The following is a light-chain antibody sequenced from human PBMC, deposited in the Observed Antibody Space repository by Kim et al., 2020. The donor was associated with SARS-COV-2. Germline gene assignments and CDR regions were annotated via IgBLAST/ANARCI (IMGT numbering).Light chain of an antibody. Sequence: LSPGESATLSCRARQSVPSNSLAWYQQKPGQTPRLLIYGASSRAPGIPDRFSGSGSGTDFSLTISRLEPEDFAVYYCQQYGSSPRFGGGTKVDI. CDR2: GAS. CDR1: QSVPSNS. CDR3: QQYGSSPR. J-gene: IGKJ4*01. V-gene: IGKV3-20*01.